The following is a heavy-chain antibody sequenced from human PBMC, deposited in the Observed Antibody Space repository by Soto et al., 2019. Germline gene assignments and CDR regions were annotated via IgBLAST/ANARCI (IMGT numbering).Heavy chain of an antibody. CDR2: VYCTGTT. CDR3: ARDTVLTGMFDL. CDR1: GGSIGSYH. D-gene: IGHD4-17*01. Sequence: SETLSLTCTVSGGSIGSYHWSWVRQPPGKGLEWIASVYCTGTTNYNPSLGSRVTISIGAPENQISLKLTSVTAADTAFYYCARDTVLTGMFDLWGQGTLVTVSS. V-gene: IGHV4-59*01. J-gene: IGHJ5*02.